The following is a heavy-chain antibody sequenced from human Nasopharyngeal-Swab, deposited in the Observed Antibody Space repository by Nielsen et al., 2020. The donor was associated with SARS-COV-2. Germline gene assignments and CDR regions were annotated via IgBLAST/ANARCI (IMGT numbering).Heavy chain of an antibody. CDR1: GYTFTSYG. D-gene: IGHD5-18*01. Sequence: ASVKVSCKASGYTFTSYGISWVRQAPAQGLEWMGWINSYNGYTNFAQKLQGRVTMTTDTSTSTADMELRSLRSDDTAVYYCARGSSGYSYHYWGQGTLVTVSS. CDR3: ARGSSGYSYHY. CDR2: INSYNGYT. J-gene: IGHJ4*02. V-gene: IGHV1-18*01.